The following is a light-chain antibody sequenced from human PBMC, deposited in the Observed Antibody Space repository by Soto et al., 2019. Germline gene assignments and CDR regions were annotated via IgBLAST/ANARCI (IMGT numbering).Light chain of an antibody. CDR1: SNDVGGYNY. V-gene: IGLV2-14*01. CDR3: SSYTSSSTWV. J-gene: IGLJ3*02. CDR2: EVS. Sequence: QSALTQPASMSGSPGQSITISCTGTSNDVGGYNYVSWYQQHPGKAPKLMIYEVSNRPSGVSNRFSGSKSGNTASLTISGLQAEDEADYYCSSYTSSSTWVFGGGTKVTVL.